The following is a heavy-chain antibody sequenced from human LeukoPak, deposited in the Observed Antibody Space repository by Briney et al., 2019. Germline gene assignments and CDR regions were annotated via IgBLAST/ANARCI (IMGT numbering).Heavy chain of an antibody. V-gene: IGHV4-61*01. J-gene: IGHJ4*02. CDR1: GGSVSSGSYY. CDR2: IYYSGST. CDR3: ARDSRVTALDY. D-gene: IGHD2-21*02. Sequence: SETLSLTCTVSGGSVSSGSYYWSWIRQPPGKGLEWIGYIYYSGSTSYNPSLKSRVTISVDTSKNQFSLKLSSVTAADTAVYYCARDSRVTALDYWGQGTLVTVSS.